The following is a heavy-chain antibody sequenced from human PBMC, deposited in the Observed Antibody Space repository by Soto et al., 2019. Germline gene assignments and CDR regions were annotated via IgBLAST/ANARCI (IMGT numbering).Heavy chain of an antibody. CDR3: ARVSYSCSSWFPFEY. Sequence: ASLKVSCKATAYTLASYYKHWVRQAPGQGLEWMGIINPSGGSTTYAQKFQGRVTMTRDTSTSTVYMELSSLRSEDTAMYYCARVSYSCSSWFPFEYWGQGTQATGS. CDR2: INPSGGST. J-gene: IGHJ4*02. V-gene: IGHV1-46*01. D-gene: IGHD6-13*01. CDR1: AYTLASYY.